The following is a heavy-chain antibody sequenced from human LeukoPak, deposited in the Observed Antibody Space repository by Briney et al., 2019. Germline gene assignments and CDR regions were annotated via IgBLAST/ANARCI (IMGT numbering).Heavy chain of an antibody. V-gene: IGHV1-18*04. J-gene: IGHJ4*02. Sequence: ASVKVSCKASGYTFIGYYMYWVRQAPGQGLEWMGWISAYNGNTNYAQKLQGRVTMTTDTSTSTAYMELRSLRSDDTAVYYCARSGATMTTVTTVDYWGQGTLVTVSS. D-gene: IGHD4-17*01. CDR3: ARSGATMTTVTTVDY. CDR2: ISAYNGNT. CDR1: GYTFIGYY.